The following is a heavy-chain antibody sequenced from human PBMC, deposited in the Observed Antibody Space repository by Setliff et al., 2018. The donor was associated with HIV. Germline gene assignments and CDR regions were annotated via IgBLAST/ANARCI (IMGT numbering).Heavy chain of an antibody. CDR1: GFSLTSYG. CDR2: LQHDENNK. V-gene: IGHV3-30*02. J-gene: IGHJ4*02. D-gene: IGHD2-21*01. CDR3: VRDLARVIAH. Sequence: GESLKISCAASGFSLTSYGMHWVRQTPDKGLEWVAFLQHDENNKYYADSVKGRFTISRDNAKNAVYLQMNSLTAEDTALYYCVRDLARVIAHWGQGTLVTVSS.